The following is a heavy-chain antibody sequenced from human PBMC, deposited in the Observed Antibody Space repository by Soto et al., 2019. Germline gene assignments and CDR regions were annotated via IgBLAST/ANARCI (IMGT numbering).Heavy chain of an antibody. CDR3: AREEVVDQIYYFDY. J-gene: IGHJ4*02. Sequence: ASVKVSCKASGYTFTGYYMHWVRQAPGQGLEWMGWINPNSGGTNYAQKFQGRVTMTRDTSISTAYMELSRPRSDDTAVYYCAREEVVDQIYYFDYWGQGTLVTVSS. V-gene: IGHV1-2*02. CDR2: INPNSGGT. CDR1: GYTFTGYY.